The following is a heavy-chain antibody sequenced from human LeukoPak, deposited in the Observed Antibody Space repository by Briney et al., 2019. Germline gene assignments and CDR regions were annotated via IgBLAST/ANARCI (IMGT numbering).Heavy chain of an antibody. CDR2: IYYSGST. J-gene: IGHJ3*02. Sequence: SETLSLTCTVSGGSISSSSYYWAWIRQPPGKGLEWIGSIYYSGSTYYNPSLTSHVTISVDTYKNQFSLKLRSVTAADTAVYYCARRPYRSSWYWGDDAFDIWGQGTMVTVSS. D-gene: IGHD6-13*01. CDR1: GGSISSSSYY. CDR3: ARRPYRSSWYWGDDAFDI. V-gene: IGHV4-39*01.